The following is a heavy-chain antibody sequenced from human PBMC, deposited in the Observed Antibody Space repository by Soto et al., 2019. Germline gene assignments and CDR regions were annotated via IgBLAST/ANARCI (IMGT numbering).Heavy chain of an antibody. CDR2: IYYSGST. Sequence: PSETLSLTCTVSGGSISSYYWSWIRQPPGKGLEWIGYIYYSGSTNYNPSLKSRVTISVDTSKNQFSLKLSSVTAADTAVYYCARGTMTTVTFNPIDYWGQGTLVTVSS. V-gene: IGHV4-59*01. CDR1: GGSISSYY. CDR3: ARGTMTTVTFNPIDY. J-gene: IGHJ4*02. D-gene: IGHD4-17*01.